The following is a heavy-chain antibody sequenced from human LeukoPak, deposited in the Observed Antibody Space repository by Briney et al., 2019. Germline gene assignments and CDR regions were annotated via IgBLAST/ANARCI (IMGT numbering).Heavy chain of an antibody. CDR1: GFTFSTYN. CDR2: ITSSSSYA. D-gene: IGHD6-19*01. J-gene: IGHJ4*02. Sequence: GGSLRLSCEASGFTFSTYNMNWVRQAPGKRLEWVSSITSSSSYAFYADSVKGRFTISRDNAKNSLYLQMNSLRAEDTAVYYCARDRLWAGQAYYFDYWGQGTLVTVSS. CDR3: ARDRLWAGQAYYFDY. V-gene: IGHV3-21*01.